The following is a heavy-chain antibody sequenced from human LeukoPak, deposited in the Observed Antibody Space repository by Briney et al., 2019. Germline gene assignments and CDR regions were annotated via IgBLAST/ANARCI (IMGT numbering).Heavy chain of an antibody. CDR3: ARAGRYFDWFLDY. CDR2: INHSGRT. Sequence: PSETLSLTCAVYGGSFSGYYWSWIRQPPGKGLEWIGEINHSGRTNYNPSLKSRVTISVDTSKNQFSLKLSSVTAADTAVYYCARAGRYFDWFLDYWGQGTLVTVSS. CDR1: GGSFSGYY. V-gene: IGHV4-34*01. J-gene: IGHJ4*02. D-gene: IGHD3-9*01.